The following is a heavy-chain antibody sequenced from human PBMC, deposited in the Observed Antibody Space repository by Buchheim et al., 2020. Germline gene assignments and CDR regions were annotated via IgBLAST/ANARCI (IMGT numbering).Heavy chain of an antibody. Sequence: QVQLVESGGGVVQPGRSLRLSCAASGFSFSTYGMHWVRQAPGKGLEWVAVIWYDGSKQYYAESVKGRFTISRDNSKNTLYLQLNSLRVEDTSVYYCSRPSRYCSTSSCYDVRYFYYGVDVWGQGTT. D-gene: IGHD2-2*01. CDR1: GFSFSTYG. CDR2: IWYDGSKQ. V-gene: IGHV3-33*01. CDR3: SRPSRYCSTSSCYDVRYFYYGVDV. J-gene: IGHJ6*02.